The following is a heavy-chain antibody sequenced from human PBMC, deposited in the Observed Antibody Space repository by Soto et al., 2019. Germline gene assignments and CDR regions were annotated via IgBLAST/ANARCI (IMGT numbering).Heavy chain of an antibody. J-gene: IGHJ4*02. V-gene: IGHV3-48*01. Sequence: EVQLVESGGGLVQPGGSLRLSCVVSGCTFSSYSMDWVRQAPGKGLEWVSYITSGSSTIHYADSVKGRFTISRDNAKNSVFLQMNSLRVEDTAVYYCVRDAGSLGYWGQGTLVTVSS. CDR3: VRDAGSLGY. CDR2: ITSGSSTI. D-gene: IGHD3-10*01. CDR1: GCTFSSYS.